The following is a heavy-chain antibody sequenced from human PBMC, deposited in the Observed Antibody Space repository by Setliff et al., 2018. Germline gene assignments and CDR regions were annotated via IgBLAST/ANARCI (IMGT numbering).Heavy chain of an antibody. D-gene: IGHD3-16*01. CDR3: ARDGGGDSDAFDI. CDR1: GYTFTGYY. Sequence: ASVKVSCKASGYTFTGYYMHWVRQAPGQGLEWMGWINPNSGGTNYAQKFQGWVTMTRDTSISTAYMELSRLRSDDTAVYFCARDGGGDSDAFDIWGQGTTVTVSS. J-gene: IGHJ3*02. V-gene: IGHV1-2*04. CDR2: INPNSGGT.